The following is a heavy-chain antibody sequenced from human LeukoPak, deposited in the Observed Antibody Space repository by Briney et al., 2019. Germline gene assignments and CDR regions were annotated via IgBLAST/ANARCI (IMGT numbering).Heavy chain of an antibody. J-gene: IGHJ2*01. CDR1: GYTFTSYG. D-gene: IGHD1-26*01. CDR3: ARDTRGGLPDWYFDL. CDR2: ISAYNGNT. V-gene: IGHV1-18*01. Sequence: GASVKVSCKASGYTFTSYGISWVRQAPGQGLEWMGWISAYNGNTNCAQKLQGRVTMTTDTSTSTAYMELRSLRSDDTAVYYCARDTRGGLPDWYFDLWGRGTLVTVSS.